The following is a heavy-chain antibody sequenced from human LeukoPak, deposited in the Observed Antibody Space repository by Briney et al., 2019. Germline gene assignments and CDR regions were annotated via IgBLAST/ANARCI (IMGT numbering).Heavy chain of an antibody. CDR1: GGSISTYS. CDR2: IYYSGNT. V-gene: IGHV4-59*01. CDR3: AKGPQLGSGYHPDY. Sequence: PSETLSLTCTVSGGSISTYSWSWIRQPPGKGLEWIGYIYYSGNTNYNPSLKSRVTISVDTSKNQFSLKLSSVTAADTAVYYCAKGPQLGSGYHPDYWGRGTLVTVSS. D-gene: IGHD3-22*01. J-gene: IGHJ4*02.